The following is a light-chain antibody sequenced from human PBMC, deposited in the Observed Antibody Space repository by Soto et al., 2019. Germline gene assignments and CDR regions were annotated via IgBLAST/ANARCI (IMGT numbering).Light chain of an antibody. CDR1: SSDVGGYNY. J-gene: IGLJ2*01. Sequence: QSALTQPHSASGSPGQSVTISCTGTSSDVGGYNYVSWYQQHPGKAPKLMIYEVSKRPSGVPDRFSGSKSGNTAYLTVSGLQAEDEAEYDCSSYAGSHGVLGGGTKLTVL. CDR2: EVS. V-gene: IGLV2-8*01. CDR3: SSYAGSHGV.